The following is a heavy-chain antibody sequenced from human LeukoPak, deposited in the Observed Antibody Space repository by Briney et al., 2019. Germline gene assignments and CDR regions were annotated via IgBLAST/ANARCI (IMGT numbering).Heavy chain of an antibody. CDR3: ARAARIVGARTTFDY. D-gene: IGHD1-26*01. Sequence: GGSLRLSCAASGFTFRSYWMHWVRQAPGKGLVWVSLINIDGSSGSYADSVEGRFTISRDNAKNTVYLQMNSLRAEDTAVYYCARAARIVGARTTFDYWGQGTLVTVSS. J-gene: IGHJ4*02. CDR1: GFTFRSYW. V-gene: IGHV3-74*01. CDR2: INIDGSSG.